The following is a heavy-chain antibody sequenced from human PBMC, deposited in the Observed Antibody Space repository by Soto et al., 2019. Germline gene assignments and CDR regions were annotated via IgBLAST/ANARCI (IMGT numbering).Heavy chain of an antibody. CDR1: GFTFSRFG. D-gene: IGHD1-26*01. V-gene: IGHV3-30*18. J-gene: IGHJ5*02. CDR3: AKDRGGGSYAWFDP. CDR2: ISNDGSYK. Sequence: QVQLVESGGGVVQPGRSLRLSCAASGFTFSRFGMHWVRQAPGKGLDWVAVISNDGSYKYYVDSVKGRFTISRDNSKNTLYLQMNSLRAEDTAVYYWAKDRGGGSYAWFDPWGQVTLVTVSS.